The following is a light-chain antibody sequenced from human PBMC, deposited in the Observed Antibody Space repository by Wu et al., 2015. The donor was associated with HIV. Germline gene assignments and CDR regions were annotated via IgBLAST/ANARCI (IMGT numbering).Light chain of an antibody. CDR2: DAS. CDR1: QSIDSD. CDR3: QHRSDWPT. V-gene: IGKV3-11*01. Sequence: EIVLTPVSSHPVFVSGGSATLSCRASQSIDSDLGWYQQRPGQAPRLLIYDASNRATGIPARFSGSGSGTEFTLTIISLEPEDFGVYYCQHRSDWPTFGQGTKVEIQ. J-gene: IGKJ1*01.